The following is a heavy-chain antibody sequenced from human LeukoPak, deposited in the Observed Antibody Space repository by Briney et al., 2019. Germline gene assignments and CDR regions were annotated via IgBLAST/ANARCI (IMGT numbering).Heavy chain of an antibody. CDR1: GFTVRSNY. CDR3: ASVTNYYYYGMDV. D-gene: IGHD2-21*02. CDR2: IYSGGST. Sequence: GSLRRSCAASGFTVRSNYMSWVRQAPGKGLEWVSVIYSGGSTYYADSVKGRFTISRHNSKNTLYLQMNSLRAEDTAVYYCASVTNYYYYGMDVWGQGTTVTVSS. J-gene: IGHJ6*02. V-gene: IGHV3-53*04.